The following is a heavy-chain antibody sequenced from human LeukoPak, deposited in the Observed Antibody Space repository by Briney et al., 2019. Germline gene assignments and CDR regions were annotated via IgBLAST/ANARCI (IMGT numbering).Heavy chain of an antibody. Sequence: GGSLRLSCAASGFTFSSYAMSWVRQAPGKGLEWVSAISGSGGSTYYADSVKGRFTISRDNSKNTLYLQMNSLRAEDTAVYYCARARLRGYSYGPASYWGQGTLVTVSS. V-gene: IGHV3-23*01. CDR3: ARARLRGYSYGPASY. J-gene: IGHJ4*02. D-gene: IGHD5-18*01. CDR1: GFTFSSYA. CDR2: ISGSGGST.